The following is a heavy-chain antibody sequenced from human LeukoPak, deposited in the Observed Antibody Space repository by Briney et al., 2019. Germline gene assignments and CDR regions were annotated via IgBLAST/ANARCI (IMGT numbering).Heavy chain of an antibody. Sequence: SETLSLTCTVSGGSISSSSYYWGWIRQPPGKGLEWIGSIYYSGSTYYNPSLKSRVTISVDTSKNQFSLKLSSVTAADAAVYYCARHRTTMVRGVIITNAFDIWGQGTMVTVSS. D-gene: IGHD3-10*01. CDR2: IYYSGST. CDR1: GGSISSSSYY. V-gene: IGHV4-39*01. CDR3: ARHRTTMVRGVIITNAFDI. J-gene: IGHJ3*02.